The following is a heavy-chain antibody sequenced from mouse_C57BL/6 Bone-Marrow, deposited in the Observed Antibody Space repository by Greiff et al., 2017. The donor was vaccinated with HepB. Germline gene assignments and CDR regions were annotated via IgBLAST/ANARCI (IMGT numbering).Heavy chain of an antibody. J-gene: IGHJ4*01. CDR3: ARPSYYRAEDY. Sequence: QVQLQQPGAELVMPGASVKLSCKASGYTFTSYWMHWVKQRPGQGLEWIGEIDPSDSYTNYNQKFKGKSTLTVDKSSSTAYMQLSSLTSEDSAVYYCARPSYYRAEDYWGQGTSVTVSS. D-gene: IGHD1-1*01. CDR2: IDPSDSYT. CDR1: GYTFTSYW. V-gene: IGHV1-69*01.